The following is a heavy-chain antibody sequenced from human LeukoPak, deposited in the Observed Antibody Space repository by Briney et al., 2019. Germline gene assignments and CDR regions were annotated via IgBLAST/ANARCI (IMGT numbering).Heavy chain of an antibody. CDR2: INPDSGNT. CDR3: AESLPKGYCSDGSCYSGVYHGMDV. V-gene: IGHV1-8*01. J-gene: IGHJ6*02. Sequence: ASVKVSCKASGYTFTNYDINWVRQATGQGLEWMGWINPDSGNTGHAQKFQGRVTMTRNTSISTAYMELSSLTSEDTAVYYCAESLPKGYCSDGSCYSGVYHGMDVWGQGTTITVS. CDR1: GYTFTNYD. D-gene: IGHD2-15*01.